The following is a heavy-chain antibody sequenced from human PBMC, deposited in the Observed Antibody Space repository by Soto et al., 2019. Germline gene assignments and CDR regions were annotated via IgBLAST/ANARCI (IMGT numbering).Heavy chain of an antibody. V-gene: IGHV1-18*01. Sequence: ASVKVSCKASGYTFTSYGISWVRQAPGQGLEWMGWISAYNGNTNYAQKLQGRVTMTTDTSTSTAYMELRSLRSDDTAVYYCARVPTSPFHNWFDPWGQGTLVTVSS. CDR3: ARVPTSPFHNWFDP. D-gene: IGHD2-2*01. CDR1: GYTFTSYG. J-gene: IGHJ5*02. CDR2: ISAYNGNT.